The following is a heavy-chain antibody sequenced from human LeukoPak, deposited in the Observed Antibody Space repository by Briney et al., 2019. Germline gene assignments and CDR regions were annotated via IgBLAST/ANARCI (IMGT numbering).Heavy chain of an antibody. CDR2: IYYSGST. CDR1: GDSISSSNYY. V-gene: IGHV4-39*07. J-gene: IGHJ4*02. D-gene: IGHD4-17*01. CDR3: ASRPSYGDYFDD. Sequence: PSETLSLTCTVSGDSISSSNYYWGWIRQPPGKGLEWVGTIYYSGSTFYNPSLKSRVTISVDTSKNQFSLKLSSVTAADTAVYYCASRPSYGDYFDDWGQGTLVTVSS.